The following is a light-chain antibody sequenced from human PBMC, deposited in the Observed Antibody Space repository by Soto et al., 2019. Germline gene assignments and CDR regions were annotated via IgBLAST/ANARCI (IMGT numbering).Light chain of an antibody. CDR3: QQYDSFWT. CDR2: NAS. V-gene: IGKV1-5*01. CDR1: QNIFTW. Sequence: DIQMTQSPSTLSASVGDRVTITCRASQNIFTWLAWYQQKPETAPKVLIYNASNLESGVPSRFSGGGSGTEFTLTISSLQPDDFATYYCQQYDSFWTFCQGTKVEI. J-gene: IGKJ1*01.